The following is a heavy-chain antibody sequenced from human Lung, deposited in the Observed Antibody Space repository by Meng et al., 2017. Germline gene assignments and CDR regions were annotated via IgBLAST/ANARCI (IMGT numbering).Heavy chain of an antibody. Sequence: GRGVVQPVGTRYTPCGASGASSRPSNCKCWFRQPPGEGLEWIGGIYHSGTTHHYPSLKSRVNMSVDKATNQFSLRLSSVTASDTAVYYCARGGDYPPTAGNDVFDIWGPGTMVTVSS. CDR1: GASSRPSNC. V-gene: IGHV4-4*02. D-gene: IGHD3-10*01. J-gene: IGHJ3*02. CDR3: ARGGDYPPTAGNDVFDI. CDR2: IYHSGTT.